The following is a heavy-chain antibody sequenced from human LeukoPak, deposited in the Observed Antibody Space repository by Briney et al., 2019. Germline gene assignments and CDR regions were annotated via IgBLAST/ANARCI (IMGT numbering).Heavy chain of an antibody. Sequence: KPSETLSLTCTVSGDSISSYYWSWIRQPPGKGLEWIGYIYTSGGTNYIPSLKGRVTISIDTSKNQFSLKLCSVTAADSAVYYCARLTRLSTSPDRYYLDYWGQGTLVTVSS. V-gene: IGHV4-4*09. D-gene: IGHD6-6*01. CDR1: GDSISSYY. CDR3: ARLTRLSTSPDRYYLDY. CDR2: IYTSGGT. J-gene: IGHJ4*02.